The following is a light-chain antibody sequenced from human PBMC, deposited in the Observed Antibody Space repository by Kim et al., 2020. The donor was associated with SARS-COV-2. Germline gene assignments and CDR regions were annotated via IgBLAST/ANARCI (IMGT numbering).Light chain of an antibody. J-gene: IGKJ1*01. CDR3: QQYDNLPPI. CDR1: QDISNY. Sequence: DIQMTQSPSSLSASVGDRVTITCQASQDISNYLNWYQQKPGKAPKLLIYDASNLETGVPSRFSGSGSGTDFTFTISSLQPEDIATYYCQQYDNLPPIFGQGTTGDSK. CDR2: DAS. V-gene: IGKV1-33*01.